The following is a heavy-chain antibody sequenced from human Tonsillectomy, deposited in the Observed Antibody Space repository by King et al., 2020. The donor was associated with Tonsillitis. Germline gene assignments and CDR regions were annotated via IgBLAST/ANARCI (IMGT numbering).Heavy chain of an antibody. D-gene: IGHD2-21*02. V-gene: IGHV3-30*02. J-gene: IGHJ4*02. Sequence: VQLVESGGGVVQPGGSLRLSCEATGFTFSSYVMHWVRQAPGKGLEWVAFVRHDGNNEYYADSVKGRFTISRDNSKNMLYLQMNSLRAEDTAVYYCAPLLTEILSYFDYWGQGTLVTVSS. CDR3: APLLTEILSYFDY. CDR2: VRHDGNNE. CDR1: GFTFSSYV.